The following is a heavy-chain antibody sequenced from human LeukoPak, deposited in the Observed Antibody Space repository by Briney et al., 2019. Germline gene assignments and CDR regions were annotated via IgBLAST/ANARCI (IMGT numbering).Heavy chain of an antibody. D-gene: IGHD2-15*01. CDR1: GGSASSGSYY. J-gene: IGHJ4*02. CDR2: IYYSGST. CDR3: ARGAYCSGGSCYSDY. V-gene: IGHV4-61*01. Sequence: SETLSLTCTVSGGSASSGSYYWSWIRQPPGKGLEWIGYIYYSGSTNYNPSLKSRVTISGDTSKNQFSLKLSSVTAADTAVYYCARGAYCSGGSCYSDYWGPGTLVTVSS.